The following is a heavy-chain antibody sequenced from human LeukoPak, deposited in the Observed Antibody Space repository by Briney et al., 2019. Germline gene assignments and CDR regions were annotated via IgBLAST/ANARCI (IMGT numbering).Heavy chain of an antibody. D-gene: IGHD4-17*01. Sequence: PSQTLSLTCTVSGGSISSGSYYWSWIRQPPGKGLEWIGEINHSGSTNYNPSLKSRVTISVDTSKNQFSLKLSSVTAADTAVYYCARGMSHHQHETTVTTAGSRAEYYYYMDVWGKGTTVTVSS. CDR2: INHSGST. V-gene: IGHV4-30-2*01. CDR1: GGSISSGSYY. J-gene: IGHJ6*03. CDR3: ARGMSHHQHETTVTTAGSRAEYYYYMDV.